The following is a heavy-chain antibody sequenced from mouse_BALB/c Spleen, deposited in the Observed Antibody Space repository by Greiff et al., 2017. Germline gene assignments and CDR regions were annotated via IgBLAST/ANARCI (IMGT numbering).Heavy chain of an antibody. D-gene: IGHD1-1*01. J-gene: IGHJ3*01. CDR3: ARDSHYYGSSAWFAY. CDR1: GFTFSDYY. Sequence: EVKLMESGGGLVKPGGSLKLSCAASGFTFSDYYMYWVRQTPEKRLEWVATISDGGSYTYYPDSVKGRFTISRDNAKNNLYLQMSSLKSEDTAMYYCARDSHYYGSSAWFAYWGQGTLVTVSA. CDR2: ISDGGSYT. V-gene: IGHV5-4*02.